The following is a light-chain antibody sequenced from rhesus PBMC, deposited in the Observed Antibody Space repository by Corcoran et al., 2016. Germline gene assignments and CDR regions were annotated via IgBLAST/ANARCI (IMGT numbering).Light chain of an antibody. CDR3: QQGNSSPYS. CDR2: KAT. CDR1: QSIRSW. V-gene: IGKV1-22*01. J-gene: IGKJ2*01. Sequence: DIQMTQSPSSLSASVGDTVTITCRASQSIRSWLASYQQQPGKPPNLRIYKATSLQSGVPSRFSGSGSGTDYTLTISSLQSEDFATYYCQQGNSSPYSFGQGTKVEIK.